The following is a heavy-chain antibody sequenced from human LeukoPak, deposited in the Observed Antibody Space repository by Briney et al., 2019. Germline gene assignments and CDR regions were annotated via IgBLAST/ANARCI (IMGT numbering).Heavy chain of an antibody. D-gene: IGHD2-8*02. CDR3: AKTPVVYYFDY. CDR2: ISAAGGNS. V-gene: IGHV3-23*01. CDR1: GFSFSSYA. Sequence: PGWSLRLSCVTSGFSFSSYAMSWVRQAPGKGLEWVSGISAAGGNSFYADSVKGRFTISRDNSNNTLHLQMNNMRVEDTAVYYCAKTPVVYYFDYWGQGNLVTVSS. J-gene: IGHJ4*02.